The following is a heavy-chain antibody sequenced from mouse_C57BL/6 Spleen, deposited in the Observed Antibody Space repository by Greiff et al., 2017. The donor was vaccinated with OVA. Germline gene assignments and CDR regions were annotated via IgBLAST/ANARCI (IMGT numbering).Heavy chain of an antibody. J-gene: IGHJ4*01. CDR2: FYPGSGSI. CDR3: ARHEGPPTTVVAPYAMDY. V-gene: IGHV1-62-2*01. D-gene: IGHD1-1*01. Sequence: QVQLQQSGAELVKPGASVKLSCKASGYTFPEYTIHWVKQRSGQGLEWIGWFYPGSGSIKYNEKFKDKATLTADKSSSTVYMELSRLTSEDSAVYFCARHEGPPTTVVAPYAMDYWGQGTSVTVSS. CDR1: GYTFPEYT.